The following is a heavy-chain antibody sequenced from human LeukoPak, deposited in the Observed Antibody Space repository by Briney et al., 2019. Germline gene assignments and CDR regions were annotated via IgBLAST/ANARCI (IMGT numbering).Heavy chain of an antibody. V-gene: IGHV4-39*01. CDR2: IYYSGST. CDR1: GGSISSSSYY. J-gene: IGHJ5*02. Sequence: SETLSLTCTVSGGSISSSSYYWGWIRQPPGKGLEWIGSIYYSGSTYYNPSLKSRVTISVDTSKNQFSLKLSSVSAADTAVYYCARLGFFQSPKFDPWGQGTLVTVSS. CDR3: ARLGFFQSPKFDP.